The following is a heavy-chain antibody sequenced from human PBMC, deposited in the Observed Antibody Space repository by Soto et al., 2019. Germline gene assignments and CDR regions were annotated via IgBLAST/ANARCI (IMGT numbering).Heavy chain of an antibody. CDR1: GFTFTYVW. V-gene: IGHV3-15*01. D-gene: IGHD2-2*01. Sequence: EVQLVESGGDSVKPGGSLRLSCAASGFTFTYVWMTWVRQAPGKGREWVGRIKRKSDGETTDYAAPVKGRFTISRDESKSTLYLEMNSLKTADTAVYYCAADRYCSSNTCPGAFDIWGQGTMVRVSA. CDR3: AADRYCSSNTCPGAFDI. CDR2: IKRKSDGETT. J-gene: IGHJ3*02.